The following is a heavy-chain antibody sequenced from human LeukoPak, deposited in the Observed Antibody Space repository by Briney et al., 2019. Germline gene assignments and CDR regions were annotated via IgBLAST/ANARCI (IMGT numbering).Heavy chain of an antibody. CDR2: IYYSGST. Sequence: SETLSLTCTVSGGSISSSSYYWGWIRQPPGKGLEWIGSIYYSGSTYYNPSLKSRVTISVDTSKNQFSLKLSSVTAADTAVYYCARSNYYDSSGYYYVEFDYWGQGTLVTVSS. J-gene: IGHJ4*02. D-gene: IGHD3-22*01. CDR1: GGSISSSSYY. V-gene: IGHV4-39*01. CDR3: ARSNYYDSSGYYYVEFDY.